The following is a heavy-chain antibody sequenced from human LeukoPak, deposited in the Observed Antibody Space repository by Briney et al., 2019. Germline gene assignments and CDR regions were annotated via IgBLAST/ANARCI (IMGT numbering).Heavy chain of an antibody. J-gene: IGHJ4*02. CDR1: GFTFSSYG. V-gene: IGHV3-33*06. D-gene: IGHD4-17*01. CDR2: IWYDGSNK. CDR3: AKDRGDYAFDY. Sequence: PGRSLRLSCAGSGFTFSSYGMHWVRQAPGKGLEWVAVIWYDGSNKYYADSVKGRFTISRDNSKNTLYLQMNSLRAEDTAVYYCAKDRGDYAFDYWGQGTLVTVSS.